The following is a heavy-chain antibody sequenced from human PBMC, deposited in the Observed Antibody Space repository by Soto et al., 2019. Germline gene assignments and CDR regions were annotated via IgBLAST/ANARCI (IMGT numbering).Heavy chain of an antibody. V-gene: IGHV1-18*01. CDR2: ISTYNGNT. Sequence: QVQLVQSGAEVKKPGASVKVYCKASGYTFITYGVSWVRQAPGQGLDWLGWISTYNGNTRYAERLQGRVTMTTDTTKNTAYKELRNMRSDDTSVYYCARGPTDYYDNSANYFLDYWGQGTLVTVSS. CDR3: ARGPTDYYDNSANYFLDY. CDR1: GYTFITYG. J-gene: IGHJ4*02. D-gene: IGHD3-22*01.